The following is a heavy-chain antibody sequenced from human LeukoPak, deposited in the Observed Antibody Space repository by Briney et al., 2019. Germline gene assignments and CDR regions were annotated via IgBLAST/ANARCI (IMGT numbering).Heavy chain of an antibody. CDR2: ISGSGGST. CDR1: GFTFSSYA. CDR3: AKSKLAYCGGDCYSGFDY. V-gene: IGHV3-23*01. J-gene: IGHJ4*02. D-gene: IGHD2-21*02. Sequence: PGGSLRLSCAASGFTFSSYAMSWVRQAPGKGLEWVSAISGSGGSTYYADSVKGRFTISRDNSKNTLYLQMSSLRAEDTAVYYCAKSKLAYCGGDCYSGFDYWGQGTLVTVSS.